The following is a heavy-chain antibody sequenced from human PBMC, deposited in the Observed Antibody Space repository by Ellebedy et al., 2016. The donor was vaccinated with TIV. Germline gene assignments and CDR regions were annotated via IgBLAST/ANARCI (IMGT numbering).Heavy chain of an antibody. D-gene: IGHD5-24*01. V-gene: IGHV4-39*01. Sequence: SETLSLTCSVSGGGISGSGHYWGWVRQSPGTGLEWIGNIYHTGDAYYNLSLKSRVTISLDMSENQFSLRLRSVTAADTAMYYCVSSVEMATRFDYWGRGTQVTVSS. CDR3: VSSVEMATRFDY. J-gene: IGHJ4*02. CDR1: GGGISGSGHY. CDR2: IYHTGDA.